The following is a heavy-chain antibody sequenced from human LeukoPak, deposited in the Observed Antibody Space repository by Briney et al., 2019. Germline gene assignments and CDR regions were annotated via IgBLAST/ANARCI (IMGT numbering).Heavy chain of an antibody. CDR3: AKDPSYCDSLTGPVGY. J-gene: IGHJ4*02. CDR1: GFTFSSFA. Sequence: GGSLRLSCAASGFTFSSFAMNWVRQAPGKGLEWVSTISSGGSGTYYADSVKGRFIISRDNSKNTLYLQMNSLRAEDSAVYFCAKDPSYCDSLTGPVGYWGQGTLVTVSS. CDR2: ISSGGSGT. V-gene: IGHV3-23*01. D-gene: IGHD3-9*01.